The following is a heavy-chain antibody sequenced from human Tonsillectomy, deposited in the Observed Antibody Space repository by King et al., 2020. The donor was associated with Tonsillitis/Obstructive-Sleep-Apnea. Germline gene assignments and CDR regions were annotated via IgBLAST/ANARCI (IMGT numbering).Heavy chain of an antibody. V-gene: IGHV3-15*04. CDR1: VFTFSNAW. D-gene: IGHD1-1*01. Sequence: VQLVESGGGLVKPGGSLRLSCVASVFTFSNAWMSWVRQAPGKGLEWGGRIASKTDGGTTDYAAPVKGRFTISRDDSKNTLYLQMNSLKTEDTAVYYCTGHNQFDYWGQGTLVMVSS. CDR2: IASKTDGGTT. CDR3: TGHNQFDY. J-gene: IGHJ4*02.